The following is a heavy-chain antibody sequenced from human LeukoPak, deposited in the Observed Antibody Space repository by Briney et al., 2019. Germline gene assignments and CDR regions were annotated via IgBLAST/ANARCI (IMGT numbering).Heavy chain of an antibody. D-gene: IGHD3-22*01. CDR1: GLTVSSNY. Sequence: GGSLRLSCAASGLTVSSNYMSWVRQAPGKGLYWVSVINSGSSTYYADSVKGRFTISRDNSKNTLYLQMNSLGAEDTAVYYCARGGDSSGSVRTAFDIWGQGTMVTVSS. V-gene: IGHV3-53*01. CDR2: INSGSST. J-gene: IGHJ3*02. CDR3: ARGGDSSGSVRTAFDI.